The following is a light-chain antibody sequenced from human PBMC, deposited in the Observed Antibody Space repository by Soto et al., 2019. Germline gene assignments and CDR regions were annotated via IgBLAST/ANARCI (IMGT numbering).Light chain of an antibody. J-gene: IGLJ2*01. Sequence: SVLTQPPSASGTPGQRVTISCSGSRSNIGSNTVSWYQQLPGTAPKLLIYGINQRPSGVPDRFSGSTSGTSASLAISGLQSEDEANYYCATWDDSLSGSVVFGGGTKLTVL. CDR2: GIN. V-gene: IGLV1-44*01. CDR1: RSNIGSNT. CDR3: ATWDDSLSGSVV.